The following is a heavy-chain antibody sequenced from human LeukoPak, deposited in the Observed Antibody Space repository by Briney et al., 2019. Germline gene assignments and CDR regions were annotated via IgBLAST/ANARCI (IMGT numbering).Heavy chain of an antibody. CDR1: GYTFTGYY. CDR2: INPNSGGT. V-gene: IGHV1-2*02. CDR3: ARWFGELLAPDY. Sequence: ASVKVSCKASGYTFTGYYMHWVRQAPGQGLEWMGWINPNSGGTNYAQKFQGRVTITADESTSTAYMELRSLRSDDTAVYYCARWFGELLAPDYWGQGTLVTVSS. J-gene: IGHJ4*02. D-gene: IGHD3-10*01.